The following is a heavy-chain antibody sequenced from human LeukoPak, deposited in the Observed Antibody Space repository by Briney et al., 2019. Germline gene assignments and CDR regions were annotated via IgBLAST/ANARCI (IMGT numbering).Heavy chain of an antibody. Sequence: PGGSLRLSCAASGFTFSSYAMSWVRQAPGKGLEWVAFIRYDGSNKYYADSVKGRFTISRDNSKNTLYLQMNSLRAEDTAVYYCAKGGVRGVAFDYWGQGTLVTVSS. D-gene: IGHD3-10*01. V-gene: IGHV3-30*02. J-gene: IGHJ4*02. CDR3: AKGGVRGVAFDY. CDR2: IRYDGSNK. CDR1: GFTFSSYA.